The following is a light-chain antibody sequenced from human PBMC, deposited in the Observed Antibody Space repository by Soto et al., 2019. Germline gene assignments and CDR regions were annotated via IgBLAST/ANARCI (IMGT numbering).Light chain of an antibody. CDR2: GAS. CDR3: QQYGSSFT. Sequence: EIVLTQSPGTLSLSPGERATLSCRASQSVSSSYLAWYQQKPGQAPRLLIYGASSRATGIPGRFSGSVSGTDFPLTISRLEAEDFAVYCCQQYGSSFTFGPGTKVDIK. V-gene: IGKV3-20*01. CDR1: QSVSSSY. J-gene: IGKJ3*01.